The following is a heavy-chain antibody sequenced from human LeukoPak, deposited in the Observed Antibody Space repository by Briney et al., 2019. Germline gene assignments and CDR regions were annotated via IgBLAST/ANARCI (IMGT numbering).Heavy chain of an antibody. CDR2: FDPEDGET. CDR3: ATDTDDSSGYSIGY. J-gene: IGHJ4*02. CDR1: GYTLTELS. V-gene: IGHV1-24*01. D-gene: IGHD3-22*01. Sequence: ASVKVSCKVSGYTLTELSMHWVRQAPGKGLEWMGGFDPEDGETIYAQKFQGRVTMTEDTSTDAAYMELSSLRSEDTAVYYCATDTDDSSGYSIGYWGQGTLVTVSS.